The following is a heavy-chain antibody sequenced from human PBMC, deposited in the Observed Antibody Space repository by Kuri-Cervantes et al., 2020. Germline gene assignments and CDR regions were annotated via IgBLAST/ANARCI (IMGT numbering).Heavy chain of an antibody. CDR3: ARGAVFGVVGWFDP. V-gene: IGHV4-31*03. Sequence: SETLSLTCTVSGGSISSGGYYWSWIRQHPGKGLEWIGYIYYSGSTYYNPSLKSRVTISVDRSKNQFSLKLSSVTAADTAVYYCARGAVFGVVGWFDPWGQGTLVTVSS. D-gene: IGHD3-3*01. J-gene: IGHJ5*02. CDR2: IYYSGST. CDR1: GGSISSGGYY.